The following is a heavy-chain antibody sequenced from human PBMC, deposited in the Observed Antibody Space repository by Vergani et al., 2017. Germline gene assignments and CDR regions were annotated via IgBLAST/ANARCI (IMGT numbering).Heavy chain of an antibody. CDR1: GFTLSNYD. V-gene: IGHV3-30*02. D-gene: IGHD3-3*01. Sequence: QVQLVESGGGVVQRGGSLRLSCATSGFTLSNYDMQWIRQGPGKGLEFVAFIQFDGSNQYYADSVKGRFTHSRDFSKNTLYLQMNSLRTDDTATYYCAKHFRGWSINYWGQETQVIVSS. J-gene: IGHJ4*02. CDR2: IQFDGSNQ. CDR3: AKHFRGWSINY.